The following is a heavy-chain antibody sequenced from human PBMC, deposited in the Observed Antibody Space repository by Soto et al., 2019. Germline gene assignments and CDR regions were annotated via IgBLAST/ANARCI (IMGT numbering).Heavy chain of an antibody. CDR2: INAGNGNT. CDR3: ARDGGWKTWGY. CDR1: GYTFTSYA. J-gene: IGHJ4*02. D-gene: IGHD6-19*01. Sequence: QVQLVQSGAEVKKPGASVKVSCKASGYTFTSYAMHWVRQAPGQRLEWIGWINAGNGNTKYSQKFQGRVTITRDTSASTAYMELSSLRSEDTAVYYCARDGGWKTWGYWGQGTLVTVSS. V-gene: IGHV1-3*01.